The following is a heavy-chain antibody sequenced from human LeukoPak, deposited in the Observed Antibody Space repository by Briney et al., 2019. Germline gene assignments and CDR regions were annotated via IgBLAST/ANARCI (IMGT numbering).Heavy chain of an antibody. D-gene: IGHD3-3*01. CDR3: ARHVGGSRYYDFWSGFYTDY. Sequence: PSETLSLTCSVSGDSISSSSYYGGWIRQPPGKGLEWIGSIHYSGSNYHNPSFKRRVPISVDTSKSQFSLKLRSVTAADKDVYYCARHVGGSRYYDFWSGFYTDYWGQGTLVTVSS. V-gene: IGHV4-39*01. J-gene: IGHJ4*02. CDR1: GDSISSSSYY. CDR2: IHYSGSN.